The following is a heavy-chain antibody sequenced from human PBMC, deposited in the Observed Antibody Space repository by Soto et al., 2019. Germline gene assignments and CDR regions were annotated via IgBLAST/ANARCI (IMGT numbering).Heavy chain of an antibody. Sequence: ASVKVSCKASGYTFTSYDINWVRQATGQGLEWMGWMNPNSGNTGYAQKFQGRVTMTRNTSISTAYMELSSLRSEDTAVYYCARVKRRYDFWSGYSQNWFDPWGQGTLGTVSS. CDR3: ARVKRRYDFWSGYSQNWFDP. CDR2: MNPNSGNT. J-gene: IGHJ5*02. V-gene: IGHV1-8*01. D-gene: IGHD3-3*01. CDR1: GYTFTSYD.